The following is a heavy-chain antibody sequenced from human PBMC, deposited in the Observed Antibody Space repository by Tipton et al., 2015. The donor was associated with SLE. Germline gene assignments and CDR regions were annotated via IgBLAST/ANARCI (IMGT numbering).Heavy chain of an antibody. D-gene: IGHD6-19*01. V-gene: IGHV4-61*02. CDR1: GGSISSGSYY. J-gene: IGHJ4*02. CDR2: IYTSGST. CDR3: ARQQWLGYFDY. Sequence: TLSLTCTVSGGSISSGSYYWSWIRQPAGKGLEWIGRIYTSGSTNYNPSLKSRVTMSVDTSKNQFSLKLSSVTAADTAMYYCARQQWLGYFDYWGQGTLVTVSS.